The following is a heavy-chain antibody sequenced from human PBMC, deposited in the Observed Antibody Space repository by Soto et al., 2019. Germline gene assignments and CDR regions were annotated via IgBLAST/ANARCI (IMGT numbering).Heavy chain of an antibody. CDR1: GFTFRNFW. D-gene: IGHD3-9*01. V-gene: IGHV3-7*05. CDR3: VTGGGNFVS. Sequence: EMQLVESGGGLVQPGESLSLSCAASGFTFRNFWMSWVRQAPGKGLEWVANIKQDGSEKNYVDSVKGRFTISRDNAKKSLFLKMNSLRADDTAVYYCVTGGGNFVSWGQGSLVTVSS. CDR2: IKQDGSEK. J-gene: IGHJ4*02.